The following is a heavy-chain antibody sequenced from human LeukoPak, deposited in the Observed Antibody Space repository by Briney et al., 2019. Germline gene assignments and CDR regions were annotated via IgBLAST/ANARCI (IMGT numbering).Heavy chain of an antibody. CDR2: ISWNSGSI. V-gene: IGHV3-9*01. J-gene: IGHJ4*02. D-gene: IGHD2-8*01. CDR1: GFTFDDYA. CDR3: AKDIMASGYYFDY. Sequence: PGRSLRLSCAASGFTFDDYAMHWVRQAPGKGLEWDSGISWNSGSIGYADSVKGRFTISRDNAKNSLYLQMNSLRAEDTALYYCAKDIMASGYYFDYWGQGTLVTVSS.